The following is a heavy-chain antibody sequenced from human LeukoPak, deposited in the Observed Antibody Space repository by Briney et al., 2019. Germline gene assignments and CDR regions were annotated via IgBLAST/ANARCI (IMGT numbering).Heavy chain of an antibody. Sequence: GGSLRLSCAASGFTFSSYWMSWVRQAPGKGLEWVANIKQDGSEKYYVDSVKGRFTISRDNAKNSLYLQMNSLRAEDTAVYYCARVDCSGGSCYSQSPFDYWGQGTLVTVSS. CDR3: ARVDCSGGSCYSQSPFDY. V-gene: IGHV3-7*04. J-gene: IGHJ4*02. CDR2: IKQDGSEK. D-gene: IGHD2-15*01. CDR1: GFTFSSYW.